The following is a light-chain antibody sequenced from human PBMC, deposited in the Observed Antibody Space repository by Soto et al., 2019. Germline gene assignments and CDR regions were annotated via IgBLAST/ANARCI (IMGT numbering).Light chain of an antibody. V-gene: IGKV1-9*01. CDR2: AAS. Sequence: DIQLTQSPSFLSASVGDRVTITCRASQGISSYLAWYQQKPGKAPKLLIYAASTLQSGVPSRFSGSGSGTEFTLTISSLQPEDFATYYCQQLNSYPPEVTFGPGTKVDI. J-gene: IGKJ3*01. CDR1: QGISSY. CDR3: QQLNSYPPEVT.